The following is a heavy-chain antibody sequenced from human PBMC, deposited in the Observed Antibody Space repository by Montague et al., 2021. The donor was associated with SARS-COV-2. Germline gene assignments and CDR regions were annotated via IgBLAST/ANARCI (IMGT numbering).Heavy chain of an antibody. D-gene: IGHD6-13*01. CDR2: IYHSGST. V-gene: IGHV4-4*02. Sequence: SETLSLTCGVSGGSISSRHWWSWVRQPPGKGLEYIGEIYHSGSTNYNTSLKSRVTISIDKSKNQFSLRMRSVTAADTAVYYCARVASAGAGVDYWGQGTLVTVSS. CDR1: GGSISSRHW. CDR3: ARVASAGAGVDY. J-gene: IGHJ4*02.